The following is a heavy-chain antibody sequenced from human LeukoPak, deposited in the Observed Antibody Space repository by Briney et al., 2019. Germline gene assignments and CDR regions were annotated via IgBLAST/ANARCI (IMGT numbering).Heavy chain of an antibody. J-gene: IGHJ4*02. CDR2: VNSNSGGT. V-gene: IGHV1-2*02. D-gene: IGHD2-15*01. CDR3: ARGYCSGGSCYHFES. CDR1: GYRFSDYY. Sequence: ASVKVSCKTSGYRFSDYYMHWVRQAPGHGLEWMGWVNSNSGGTHYAQKFEGRVTMTRDTSISTAYMELSRLKSDDTAVYYCARGYCSGGSCYHFESWGQGTLVTVSS.